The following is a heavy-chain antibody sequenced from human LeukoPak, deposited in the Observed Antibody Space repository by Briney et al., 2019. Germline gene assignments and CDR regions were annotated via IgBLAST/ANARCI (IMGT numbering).Heavy chain of an antibody. J-gene: IGHJ6*02. CDR2: INPNSGGT. D-gene: IGHD3-22*01. CDR3: ARDHYDLYGMDV. CDR1: GYTFTGYY. V-gene: IGHV1-2*02. Sequence: ASVKVSCKASGYTFTGYYMHWVRQAPGQGLEWMGWINPNSGGTNYAQKFQGRVTMTRDTSISTVYMELSRLRSDDTAVYYCARDHYDLYGMDVWGQGTTVTVSS.